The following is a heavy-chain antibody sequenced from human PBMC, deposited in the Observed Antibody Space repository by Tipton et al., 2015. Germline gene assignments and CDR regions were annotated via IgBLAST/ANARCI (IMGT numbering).Heavy chain of an antibody. CDR2: IKPDGTES. J-gene: IGHJ6*02. CDR1: GFTFSNYW. V-gene: IGHV3-7*01. D-gene: IGHD3-10*01. Sequence: SLRLSCAASGFTFSNYWMTWVRQAPGKGLEWVANIKPDGTESYYVDSVKGRFTFSRDNAKNSLYLQMNSLRAEDTAVYYCAKVLNARWYGEMDVWGRGTKVTVSS. CDR3: AKVLNARWYGEMDV.